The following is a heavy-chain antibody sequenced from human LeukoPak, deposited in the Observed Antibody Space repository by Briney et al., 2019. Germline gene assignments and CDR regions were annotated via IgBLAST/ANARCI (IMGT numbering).Heavy chain of an antibody. J-gene: IGHJ6*03. D-gene: IGHD3-22*01. CDR3: AKYYRGYNYYYMDV. CDR2: ISGSGGTT. V-gene: IGHV3-23*01. CDR1: GFTFSSYA. Sequence: GGSLRLSCAASGFTFSSYAMSWVRQAPGKGLEWVSGISGSGGTTYYADSVKGRFTISRDNSKNTLYLQMNSLRAEDTATYYCAKYYRGYNYYYMDVWGKGTTVTVSS.